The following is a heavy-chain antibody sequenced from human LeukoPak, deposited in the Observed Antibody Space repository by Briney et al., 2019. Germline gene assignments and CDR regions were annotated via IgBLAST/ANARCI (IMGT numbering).Heavy chain of an antibody. CDR3: TRMTTGHDY. CDR2: INHSGYT. Sequence: SETLSLTCAVSGVSFNDYYWSWVRQTPGKGLEWIGEINHSGYTNDSPSLTSRVTLSIDTARKQFSLNLRSVTVADTGIYYCTRMTTGHDYWGQGTLVTVSS. CDR1: GVSFNDYY. D-gene: IGHD4-17*01. V-gene: IGHV4-34*01. J-gene: IGHJ4*02.